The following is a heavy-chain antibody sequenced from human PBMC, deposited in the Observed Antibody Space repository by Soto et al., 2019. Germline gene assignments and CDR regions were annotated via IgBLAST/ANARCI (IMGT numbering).Heavy chain of an antibody. J-gene: IGHJ4*02. D-gene: IGHD2-2*01. Sequence: QVQLVESGGGVVQPGRSLRLSCAASGFTFSSYGMHWVRQAPGKGLEWVAVISYDGSNKYYAYSVKGRFTINRHNSKNTLDLQMTSLRAEATAVYYWANERAAGVVPAAVDYWGQGTLVAVSS. CDR2: ISYDGSNK. V-gene: IGHV3-30*18. CDR1: GFTFSSYG. CDR3: ANERAAGVVPAAVDY.